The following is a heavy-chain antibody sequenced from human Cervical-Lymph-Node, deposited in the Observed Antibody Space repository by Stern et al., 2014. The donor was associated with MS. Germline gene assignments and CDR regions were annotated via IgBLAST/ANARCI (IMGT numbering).Heavy chain of an antibody. D-gene: IGHD2-21*02. CDR3: ARQMTHGPCDL. Sequence: QVQLVESGGGVVQPGGSLRLSCAASGFTFSAYAMHWVRQAPGKGLEWVSVISNDGANKYYADSVKGRFTISTDHSPNTLYLRMNSLRAEDTSVYYCARQMTHGPCDLWGRGALVTVSS. J-gene: IGHJ2*01. CDR2: ISNDGANK. CDR1: GFTFSAYA. V-gene: IGHV3-30-3*01.